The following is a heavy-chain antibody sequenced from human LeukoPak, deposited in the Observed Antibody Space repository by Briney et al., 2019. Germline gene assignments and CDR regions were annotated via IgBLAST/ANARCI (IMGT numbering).Heavy chain of an antibody. CDR2: ISYDSNYR. CDR1: GFTFSHYP. J-gene: IGHJ4*02. CDR3: ARDRRYYFDY. Sequence: GRSLRLSCAASGFTFSHYPMHWVRQAPGKGLEWLAVISYDSNYRYYADSVKGRFTISRGNSNNTLYLQIDSLRPEDTAMYFCARDRRYYFDYWGQGTLATVSS. V-gene: IGHV3-30*01.